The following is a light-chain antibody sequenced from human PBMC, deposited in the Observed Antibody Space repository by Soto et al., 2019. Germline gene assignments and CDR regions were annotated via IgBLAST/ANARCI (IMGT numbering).Light chain of an antibody. Sequence: QSVLTQPASVSGSHGQSIIISCTGTSSDVGVYKYFSWYQQHPGKAPKLMIFDVSNRPSGVSNRFSGSKSGNTAALSISGLQAEDEADYYCSSYTSSSTVVFGGGTKVTVL. J-gene: IGLJ2*01. CDR2: DVS. CDR1: SSDVGVYKY. CDR3: SSYTSSSTVV. V-gene: IGLV2-14*01.